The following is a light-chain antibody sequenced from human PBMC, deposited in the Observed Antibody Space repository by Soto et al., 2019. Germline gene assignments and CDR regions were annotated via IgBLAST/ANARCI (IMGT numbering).Light chain of an antibody. V-gene: IGKV3D-20*01. Sequence: EIVLTQSPATLSLSPGERATLSCGASQSVSSRSLAWYQQKPGLAPRLLIFDASSRATGIPDRFSGSGSGTDFTLTISRPEPEDFAVYYCQQYDSSPLTFGGGTKVEIK. CDR3: QQYDSSPLT. J-gene: IGKJ4*01. CDR2: DAS. CDR1: QSVSSRS.